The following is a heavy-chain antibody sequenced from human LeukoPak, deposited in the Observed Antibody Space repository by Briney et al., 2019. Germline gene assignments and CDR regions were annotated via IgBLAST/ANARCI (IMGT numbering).Heavy chain of an antibody. CDR2: IYYRGST. Sequence: SQTLSPTCTVVGGSISSYYSGSIRHPPGGGLGWSGYIYYRGSTNYNPSLKSRVTISVDTAKNQCSLKLSAVTSADPAVSDVARPESYTGLGYYCGMAVWGQGTTVTVSS. J-gene: IGHJ6*02. CDR1: GGSISSYY. V-gene: IGHV4-59*12. D-gene: IGHD3-10*01. CDR3: ARPESYTGLGYYCGMAV.